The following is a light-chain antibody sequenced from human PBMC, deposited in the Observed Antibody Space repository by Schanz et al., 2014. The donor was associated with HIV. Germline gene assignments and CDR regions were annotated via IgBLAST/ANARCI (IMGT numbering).Light chain of an antibody. Sequence: QSVLTQPPSASGSPGQSVTISCTGTNSDVGGHNYVSWFQQHPGKAPRLIIYEVTKRPSGVPDRFSGSKSGSTASLIVSGLQAEDEAEYYCSSYSGHNNLGIFGGGTKLTVL. CDR1: NSDVGGHNY. CDR3: SSYSGHNNLGI. J-gene: IGLJ2*01. V-gene: IGLV2-8*01. CDR2: EVT.